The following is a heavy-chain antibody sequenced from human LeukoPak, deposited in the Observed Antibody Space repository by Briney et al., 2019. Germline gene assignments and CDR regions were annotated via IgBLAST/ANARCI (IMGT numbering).Heavy chain of an antibody. D-gene: IGHD1-20*01. CDR3: ARDRGRKGITGFDY. CDR2: IYYSGST. CDR1: GGSISGDY. Sequence: KPSETLSLTCTVSGGSISGDYWSWLRQPPGKGLEWIGYIYYSGSTYYNPSLKSRVTISVGTSKNQFSLKLSSVTAADTAVYYCARDRGRKGITGFDYWGQGTLVTVSS. V-gene: IGHV4-30-4*08. J-gene: IGHJ4*02.